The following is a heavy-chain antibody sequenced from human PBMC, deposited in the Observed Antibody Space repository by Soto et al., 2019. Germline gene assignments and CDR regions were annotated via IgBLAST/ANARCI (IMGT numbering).Heavy chain of an antibody. J-gene: IGHJ6*02. CDR2: ISRSSRNI. Sequence: EVQLVESGGGLVKPGGSLTLSCAASGFTFSNYTMNWVRQAPGKVLEWVSSISRSSRNIYYADSVKGRFTISRDNAKNALYLRMNSLRARDTAVYYCARDLKVAGTNSFYYYGMDVWGQGTTVTVSS. CDR1: GFTFSNYT. D-gene: IGHD6-19*01. CDR3: ARDLKVAGTNSFYYYGMDV. V-gene: IGHV3-21*01.